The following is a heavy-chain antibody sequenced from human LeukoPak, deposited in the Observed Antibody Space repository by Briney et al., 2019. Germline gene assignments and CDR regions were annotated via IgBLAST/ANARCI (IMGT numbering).Heavy chain of an antibody. D-gene: IGHD3-3*01. CDR3: ARGRQALEWLLFYY. J-gene: IGHJ4*02. Sequence: PGGSLRLSCAASGFTFSSYGMHWVRQAPGKGLEWVAVISYDGSNKYYADSVKGRFTISRDNSKNTLYLQMNSLRAEDTAVYYCARGRQALEWLLFYYWGQGTLVTVSS. V-gene: IGHV3-30*03. CDR1: GFTFSSYG. CDR2: ISYDGSNK.